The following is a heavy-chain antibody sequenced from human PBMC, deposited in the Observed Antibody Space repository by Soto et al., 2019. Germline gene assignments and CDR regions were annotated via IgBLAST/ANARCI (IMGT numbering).Heavy chain of an antibody. V-gene: IGHV3-11*01. Sequence: PGGALRLSCRGTGVNLSDYYMNWIRQTPVKGLEWVSSILSLESHKYYAASVMGRFSISRDNAKKSLFLQMNNLRAEDTGIYFCATGLKDASNRPSFDSWGPGTPVTVYS. CDR3: ATGLKDASNRPSFDS. J-gene: IGHJ4*02. D-gene: IGHD3-16*01. CDR2: ILSLESHK. CDR1: GVNLSDYY.